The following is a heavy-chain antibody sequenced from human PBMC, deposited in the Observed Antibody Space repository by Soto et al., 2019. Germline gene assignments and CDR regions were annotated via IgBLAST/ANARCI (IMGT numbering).Heavy chain of an antibody. D-gene: IGHD2-2*02. CDR2: IYYTGSN. V-gene: IGHV4-59*04. Sequence: PSETLSLTCTVSGGSISSYYWSWIRQPPGRGLEWIGYIYYTGSNFYNPSLKNRVSISVDTSKNQFSLNVYSVTAADTAVYYCARPPPGQAPLYPPRLDFWGQGVKVTVSS. J-gene: IGHJ6*01. CDR3: ARPPPGQAPLYPPRLDF. CDR1: GGSISSYY.